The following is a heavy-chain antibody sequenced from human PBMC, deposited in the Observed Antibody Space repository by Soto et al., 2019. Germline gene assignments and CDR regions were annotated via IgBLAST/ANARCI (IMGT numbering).Heavy chain of an antibody. Sequence: EVQLVEAGGGLVQPGGLRRLSCAASGFTFRVYWMHWVRQAPGKGLVWVSRIDSDGSTTSYADSVKGRFTISRDNAKSTLYLQMNSLRAEDTAVYYCARPGYSNYGPGVDVWGQGTTVTVSS. D-gene: IGHD4-4*01. J-gene: IGHJ6*02. CDR2: IDSDGSTT. CDR1: GFTFRVYW. CDR3: ARPGYSNYGPGVDV. V-gene: IGHV3-74*01.